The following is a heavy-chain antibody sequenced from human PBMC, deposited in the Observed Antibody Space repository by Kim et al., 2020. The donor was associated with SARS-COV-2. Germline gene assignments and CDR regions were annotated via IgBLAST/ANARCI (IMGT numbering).Heavy chain of an antibody. Sequence: SLKSRVTISGDTSKNQFSLKLSSVTAADTAVYYCAREVGYCSGGSCDTDYWGQGTLVTVSS. V-gene: IGHV4-59*01. D-gene: IGHD2-15*01. J-gene: IGHJ4*02. CDR3: AREVGYCSGGSCDTDY.